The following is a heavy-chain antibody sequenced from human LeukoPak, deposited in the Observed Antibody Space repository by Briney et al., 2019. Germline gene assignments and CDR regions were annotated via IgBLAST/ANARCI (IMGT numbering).Heavy chain of an antibody. CDR3: ARIRRGSETEHLFDP. J-gene: IGHJ5*02. Sequence: PSETLSLTCTVSGGSISSGDYYWSWIRQPPGKGLEWIGYIYYSGSTYYNPTLKSRVTISVDTSKNQFSLKLSSVTAADTAVYYCARIRRGSETEHLFDPWGQGTLVTVSS. CDR1: GGSISSGDYY. V-gene: IGHV4-30-4*01. D-gene: IGHD3-10*01. CDR2: IYYSGST.